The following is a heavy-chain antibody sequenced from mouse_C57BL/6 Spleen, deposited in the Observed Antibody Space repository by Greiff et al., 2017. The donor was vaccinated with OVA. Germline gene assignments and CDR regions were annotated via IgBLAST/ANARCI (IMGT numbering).Heavy chain of an antibody. J-gene: IGHJ3*01. CDR1: GYTFTSYW. D-gene: IGHD1-1*01. Sequence: VQLQQPGAELVKPGASVKLSCKASGYTFTSYWMQWVKQRPGQGLEWIGEIDPSDSYTTYNQKFKGKATLTVATSSSTAYMQLSSLTSEDSAVYYCARGDTTVLRGVAYWGQGTLVTVSA. CDR2: IDPSDSYT. V-gene: IGHV1-50*01. CDR3: ARGDTTVLRGVAY.